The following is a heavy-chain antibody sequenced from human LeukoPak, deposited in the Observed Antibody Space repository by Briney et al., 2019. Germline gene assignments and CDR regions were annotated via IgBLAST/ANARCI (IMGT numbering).Heavy chain of an antibody. CDR2: IYHSGST. V-gene: IGHV4-4*02. Sequence: SETLSLTCAVSGGSISSSNWWSWARQPPGKGLEWIGEIYHSGSTNYNPSLKSRVTISVDTSKNQFSLKLSSVTAADTAVYYCATKESRFLEWLPIPRSYFDHWGQGTLVTVSS. J-gene: IGHJ4*02. D-gene: IGHD3-3*01. CDR1: GGSISSSNW. CDR3: ATKESRFLEWLPIPRSYFDH.